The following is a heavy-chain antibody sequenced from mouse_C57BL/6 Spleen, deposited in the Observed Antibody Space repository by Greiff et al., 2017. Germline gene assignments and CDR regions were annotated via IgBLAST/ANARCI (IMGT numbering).Heavy chain of an antibody. CDR3: ARFGTITTVVDY. J-gene: IGHJ2*01. D-gene: IGHD1-1*01. Sequence: QVQLQQPGAELVKPGASVKLSCKASGYTFTSYWMHWVKQRPGQGLEWIGMIHPNSGSTNYNEKFKSKATLTVDKSSSTAYMQLSSLTTEDYAVYYCARFGTITTVVDYWGQGTTLTVSS. CDR2: IHPNSGST. V-gene: IGHV1-64*01. CDR1: GYTFTSYW.